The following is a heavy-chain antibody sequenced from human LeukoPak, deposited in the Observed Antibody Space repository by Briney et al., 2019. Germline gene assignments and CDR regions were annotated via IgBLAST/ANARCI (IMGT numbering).Heavy chain of an antibody. CDR3: ARGTYDSSGYYIDY. V-gene: IGHV1-8*01. Sequence: ASVKVSCKASGYTFTSYDINWVRQATGQGLEWMGWMNPNSGNTGYAQKFQGRVTMTRNTSISTAYMELSSLRSEDTAVYSCARGTYDSSGYYIDYWGQGTLVTVSS. J-gene: IGHJ4*02. CDR1: GYTFTSYD. D-gene: IGHD3-22*01. CDR2: MNPNSGNT.